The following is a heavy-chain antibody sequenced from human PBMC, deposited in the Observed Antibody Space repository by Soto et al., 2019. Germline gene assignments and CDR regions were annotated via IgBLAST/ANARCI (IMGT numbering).Heavy chain of an antibody. D-gene: IGHD2-2*01. CDR2: INVYNGNT. CDR1: GYTFINFG. J-gene: IGHJ5*02. V-gene: IGHV1-18*01. CDR3: ARSRAISWFDP. Sequence: GASVKVSCKASGYTFINFGISWVRQAPGQGLEWMGWINVYNGNTNYAEKFQGRVTMTTDTSTSTAYMELRSLRSDDTAVYYCARSRAISWFDPWGQGTLVTVSS.